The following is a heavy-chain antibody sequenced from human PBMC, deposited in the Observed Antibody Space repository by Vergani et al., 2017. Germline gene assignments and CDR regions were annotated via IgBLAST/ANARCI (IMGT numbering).Heavy chain of an antibody. CDR1: GGSITSGSFN. CDR3: ARESWTCELRGVYWFDT. V-gene: IGHV4-61*02. CDR2: IHSSGTT. J-gene: IGHJ5*02. D-gene: IGHD3-10*01. Sequence: QVQLHESGPGLVKPSQTLSLTCTVSGGSITSGSFNWSWIRQPAGKGLEWIGRIHSSGTTNYNPSLKGRVTLSVDTSKNQLSLRMTSVTAADTAVYYCARESWTCELRGVYWFDTWGQGTLVSVSS.